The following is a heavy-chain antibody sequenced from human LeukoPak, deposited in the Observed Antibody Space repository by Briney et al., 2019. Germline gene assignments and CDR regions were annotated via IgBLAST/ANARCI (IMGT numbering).Heavy chain of an antibody. Sequence: SDTLSLTCSVSGVSITSYYWTWIRQPPGKGLEWIGYVYYSGNTFYNPSLKSRVSMSVDTSKNHFSLDLWSVTAADTAVYYCAKLWDDFGDSSAWFDPWGQGTLVTVSS. CDR3: AKLWDDFGDSSAWFDP. J-gene: IGHJ5*02. V-gene: IGHV4-59*08. D-gene: IGHD4-17*01. CDR2: VYYSGNT. CDR1: GVSITSYY.